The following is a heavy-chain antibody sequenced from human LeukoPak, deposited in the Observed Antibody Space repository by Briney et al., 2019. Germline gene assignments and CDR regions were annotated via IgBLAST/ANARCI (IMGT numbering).Heavy chain of an antibody. Sequence: ASVKVSCKASGYTFTGYCVHWVRQAPGQGLEWMGWINPNRGGTNYAQKFQGRVTMTRDTSITTAYMELSSLTSDDTALYYCARNYYYDSSGYHLGYWGQGTLVTVSS. CDR2: INPNRGGT. CDR3: ARNYYYDSSGYHLGY. J-gene: IGHJ4*02. D-gene: IGHD3-22*01. V-gene: IGHV1-2*02. CDR1: GYTFTGYC.